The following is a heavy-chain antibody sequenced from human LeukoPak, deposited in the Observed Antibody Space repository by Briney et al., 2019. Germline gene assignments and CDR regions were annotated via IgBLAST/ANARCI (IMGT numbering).Heavy chain of an antibody. CDR3: AREGAVGATTIKAADY. D-gene: IGHD1-26*01. CDR1: GFTFSDYC. J-gene: IGHJ4*02. V-gene: IGHV3-11*06. CDR2: ISGSSSYT. Sequence: GGSLRLSCAASGFTFSDYCMSWIRQAPGKGLEWVSYISGSSSYTNHADSVKGRFTISRDNAKNSLYLQMNSLRAEDTAVYYCAREGAVGATTIKAADYWGQGTLVTVSS.